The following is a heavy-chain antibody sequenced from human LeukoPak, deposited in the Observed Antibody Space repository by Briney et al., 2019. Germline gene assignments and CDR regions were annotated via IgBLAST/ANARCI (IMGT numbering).Heavy chain of an antibody. V-gene: IGHV1-46*01. CDR2: INPSGGST. J-gene: IGHJ4*02. D-gene: IGHD3-10*01. Sequence: GASVKVSCKASGYTFTSYYMHWVRQAPGQGLEWMGIINPSGGSTSYAQKFQGRVTMTRDTSTSTVYMELSSLRAEDTAVYYCAKDKVFYYGSGSLSSTKQMPAPFEYWGQGTLVTVSS. CDR1: GYTFTSYY. CDR3: AKDKVFYYGSGSLSSTKQMPAPFEY.